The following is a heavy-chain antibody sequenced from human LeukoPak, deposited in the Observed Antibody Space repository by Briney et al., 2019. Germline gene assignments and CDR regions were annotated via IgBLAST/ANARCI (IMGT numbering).Heavy chain of an antibody. Sequence: AASVKVSCKASGGTFSSYAISWVRQAPGQVLEWMGRIIPILGIANYAQKFQGRVTITADKSTSTAYMELSSLRSEDTAVYYCASTTYSSGWLVDYWGQGTLVTVSS. J-gene: IGHJ4*02. CDR1: GGTFSSYA. CDR3: ASTTYSSGWLVDY. V-gene: IGHV1-69*04. D-gene: IGHD6-19*01. CDR2: IIPILGIA.